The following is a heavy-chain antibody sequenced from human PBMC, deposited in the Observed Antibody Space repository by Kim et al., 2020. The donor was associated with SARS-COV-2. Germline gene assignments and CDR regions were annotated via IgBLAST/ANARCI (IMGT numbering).Heavy chain of an antibody. CDR1: GAPISSYY. CDR3: PRWDYSGNAGLAL. J-gene: IGHJ4*02. CDR2: FFKSGST. D-gene: IGHD4-4*01. Sequence: SETLSLTCTASGAPISSYYWVWVRQSPGKGLEWMATFFKSGSTSSNPSLKSRVTISADTSNNQFSLQLSAVTAADTAVYYFPRWDYSGNAGLALWGAGTL. V-gene: IGHV4-59*13.